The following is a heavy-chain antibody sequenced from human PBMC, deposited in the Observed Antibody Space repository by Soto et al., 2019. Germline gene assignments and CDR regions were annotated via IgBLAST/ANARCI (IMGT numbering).Heavy chain of an antibody. Sequence: EVQLLESRGGLVQPGGSLRLSCAASGFTFSTYAMSWVRQAPGKGLEWVSTISDSGGSTYYADSVKGRFTISRDNSKNTMYLQLNSLRAGDTAVYYCTKGRQWLRSFYFDSWGQGTLVTVSS. CDR2: ISDSGGST. D-gene: IGHD5-12*01. CDR1: GFTFSTYA. J-gene: IGHJ4*02. CDR3: TKGRQWLRSFYFDS. V-gene: IGHV3-23*01.